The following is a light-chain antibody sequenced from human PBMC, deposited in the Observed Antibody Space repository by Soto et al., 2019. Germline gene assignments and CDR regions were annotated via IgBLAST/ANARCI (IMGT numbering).Light chain of an antibody. CDR2: EVS. CDR3: SSHTTYSTRI. CDR1: SSDIGSYNY. J-gene: IGLJ1*01. V-gene: IGLV2-14*01. Sequence: QSVLTQPASVSGSPGQSIAISCTGTSSDIGSYNYVSWYQPHPGKAPKLIIHEVSNRPSGISDHFSGSKSGNTASLTISGLQADDEADYYCSSHTTYSTRIFGTGTKVTVL.